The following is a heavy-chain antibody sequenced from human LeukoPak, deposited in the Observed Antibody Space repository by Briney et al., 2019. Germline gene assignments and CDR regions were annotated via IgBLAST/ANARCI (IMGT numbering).Heavy chain of an antibody. Sequence: QSGGSLRLSCAASGFTFSSYAMHWVRQAPGKGLEWVAFIRYDGTNNYYADSAKGRFTIYRDNSKNTLYLQMNSLRAEDTAVYYCAKSAVYGSGSYYRYDLYYMDVWGKGTTVTISS. V-gene: IGHV3-30*02. J-gene: IGHJ6*03. CDR2: IRYDGTNN. D-gene: IGHD3-10*01. CDR1: GFTFSSYA. CDR3: AKSAVYGSGSYYRYDLYYMDV.